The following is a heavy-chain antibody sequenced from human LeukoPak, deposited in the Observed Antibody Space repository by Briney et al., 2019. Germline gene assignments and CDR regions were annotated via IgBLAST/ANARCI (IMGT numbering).Heavy chain of an antibody. CDR3: ARDQYGSGSYYNRWFDP. J-gene: IGHJ5*02. CDR1: GYTFTSYY. V-gene: IGHV1-46*01. D-gene: IGHD3-10*01. Sequence: ASVKVSCKASGYTFTSYYMHWVRQAPGQGLEWMGITNPSGGSTSYAQKFQGRVTMTRDTSTSTVYMELSSLRSEDTAVYYCARDQYGSGSYYNRWFDPWGQGALVTVSS. CDR2: TNPSGGST.